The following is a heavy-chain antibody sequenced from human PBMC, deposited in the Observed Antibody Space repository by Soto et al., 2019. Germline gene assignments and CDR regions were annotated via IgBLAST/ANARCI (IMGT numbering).Heavy chain of an antibody. CDR1: GGSISSSSYY. Sequence: QLQLQESGPGLVKPSETLSLTCTVSGGSISSSSYYWGWIRQPPGKGLEWIGSIYYSGSTYYNPSLKSRVTISVDTSKNQFSLKLSSVTAADTAVYYCARLPVVVVAATRALGAFDIWGQGTMVTVSS. J-gene: IGHJ3*02. D-gene: IGHD2-15*01. V-gene: IGHV4-39*01. CDR3: ARLPVVVVAATRALGAFDI. CDR2: IYYSGST.